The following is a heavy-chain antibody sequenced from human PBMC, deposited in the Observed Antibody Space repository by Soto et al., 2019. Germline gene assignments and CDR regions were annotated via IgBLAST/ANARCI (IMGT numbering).Heavy chain of an antibody. Sequence: GASVKVSCKASGYTFTSYDINWVRQATGQGLEWMGWMNPNSGNTGYAQKFQGRVTMTRNTSISTAYMELSSLRSEDTAVYYCARAWRPMYYDFWSGPAPGMDVWGQGTTVTVSS. CDR2: MNPNSGNT. V-gene: IGHV1-8*01. CDR1: GYTFTSYD. CDR3: ARAWRPMYYDFWSGPAPGMDV. J-gene: IGHJ6*02. D-gene: IGHD3-3*01.